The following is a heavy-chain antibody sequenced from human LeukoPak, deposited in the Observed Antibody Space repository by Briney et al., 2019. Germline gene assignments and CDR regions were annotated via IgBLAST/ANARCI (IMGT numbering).Heavy chain of an antibody. V-gene: IGHV3-23*01. D-gene: IGHD6-19*01. CDR3: ARDPSSGWYLKGWFDP. Sequence: GGSLRLSCAASGFTFSTYDMSWVRQAPGKGLEWVSAISGSGGSTFYADSVKGRFTISSDNSKNTLYLQMNSLRAEDTAVYYCARDPSSGWYLKGWFDPWGQGTLVTVSS. J-gene: IGHJ5*02. CDR1: GFTFSTYD. CDR2: ISGSGGST.